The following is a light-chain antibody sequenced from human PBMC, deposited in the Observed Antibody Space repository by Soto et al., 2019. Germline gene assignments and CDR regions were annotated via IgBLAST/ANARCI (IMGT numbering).Light chain of an antibody. Sequence: DIQMTQSPSTMAGSVGDRVTITCRASQTISSWLAWYQQKPGKAPKLLIYKASTLKSGAPSRFSGSGSGTEFTLTISSLQPDDFATYYCQQYNSYLTWTCGQGTK. CDR1: QTISSW. V-gene: IGKV1-5*03. CDR3: QQYNSYLTWT. J-gene: IGKJ1*01. CDR2: KAS.